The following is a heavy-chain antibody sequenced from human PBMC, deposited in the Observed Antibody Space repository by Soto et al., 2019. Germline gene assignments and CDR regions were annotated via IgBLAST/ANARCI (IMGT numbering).Heavy chain of an antibody. Sequence: GGSLRLSCAASGFTFSSYAMSWVRQAPGKGLEWVSAISGSGGSTYYADSVKGRFTITRDNSKNTLYLQMNSLRAEDTAVYYCAPSRLGPYYFDYWGQGTLVTVSS. J-gene: IGHJ4*02. V-gene: IGHV3-23*01. D-gene: IGHD7-27*01. CDR3: APSRLGPYYFDY. CDR1: GFTFSSYA. CDR2: ISGSGGST.